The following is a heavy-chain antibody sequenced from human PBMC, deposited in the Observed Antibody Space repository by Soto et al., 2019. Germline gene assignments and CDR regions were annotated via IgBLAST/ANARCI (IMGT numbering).Heavy chain of an antibody. CDR2: TSAYNGDT. V-gene: IGHV1-18*01. CDR1: GYTFTSYG. D-gene: IGHD3-22*01. Sequence: ASVKVSCKASGYTFTSYGISWVRQAPGQGLEWMGWTSAYNGDTNYAQKLQGRVTMTTDTSTSTAYMELRSLRSDDTAVYYCARSYDSSGYCNYWGQGTLVTVYS. CDR3: ARSYDSSGYCNY. J-gene: IGHJ4*02.